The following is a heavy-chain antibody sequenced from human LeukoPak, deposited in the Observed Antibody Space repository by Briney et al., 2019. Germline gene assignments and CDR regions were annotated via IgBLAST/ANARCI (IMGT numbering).Heavy chain of an antibody. V-gene: IGHV3-30*18. D-gene: IGHD6-13*01. CDR1: GFIVSHNY. Sequence: PGGSLRLSCAASGFIVSHNYMTWVRQAPGKGLEWVAVISYDGSNKYYADPVKGRFTISRDNSKNTLYLQMNSLRAEDTAVYYCAKDLRAAAGSFDYWGQGTLVTVSS. CDR2: ISYDGSNK. J-gene: IGHJ4*02. CDR3: AKDLRAAAGSFDY.